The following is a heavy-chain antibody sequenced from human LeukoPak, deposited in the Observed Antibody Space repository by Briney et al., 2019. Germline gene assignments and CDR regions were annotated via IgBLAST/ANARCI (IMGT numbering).Heavy chain of an antibody. Sequence: SETMSLTCAVYGGSFSGYYWSWIRQPPGKGLEWIGEINHSGSTNYNPSLKSRVTISVDTSKNRFSLKLSSVTAADTAVYYCASPITTPAFDIWGQGTMVTVSS. CDR2: INHSGST. V-gene: IGHV4-34*01. J-gene: IGHJ3*02. CDR1: GGSFSGYY. CDR3: ASPITTPAFDI. D-gene: IGHD3-22*01.